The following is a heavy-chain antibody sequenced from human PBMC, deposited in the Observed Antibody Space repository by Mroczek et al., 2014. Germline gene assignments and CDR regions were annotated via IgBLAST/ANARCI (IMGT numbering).Heavy chain of an antibody. CDR1: GGSFSGYY. CDR2: INHSGST. D-gene: IGHD2-15*01. V-gene: IGHV4-34*01. CDR3: AREAGEVVVSFDP. J-gene: IGHJ5*02. Sequence: QVQLQQWGAGLLKPSETLSLTCAVYGGSFSGYYWSWIRQPPGKGLEWIGEINHSGSTNYNPSLKSRVTISVDTSKNQFSLKLSSVTAADTAVYYCAREAGEVVVSFDPWGQGTLVTVSS.